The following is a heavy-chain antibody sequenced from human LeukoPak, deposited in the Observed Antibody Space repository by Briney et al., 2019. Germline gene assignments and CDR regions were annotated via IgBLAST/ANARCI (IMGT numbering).Heavy chain of an antibody. Sequence: SETLSLTCTVSGGSISSYYWSWIRQSPGKGLEWIGYSGSTNYNPSIKSRVTISVATSKNQCSLKLSSVAAADTAVYYVAGGVVIAPQTFDYWGQGTLVTVSS. J-gene: IGHJ4*02. D-gene: IGHD2-21*01. CDR1: GGSISSYY. CDR2: SGST. CDR3: AGGVVIAPQTFDY. V-gene: IGHV4-59*01.